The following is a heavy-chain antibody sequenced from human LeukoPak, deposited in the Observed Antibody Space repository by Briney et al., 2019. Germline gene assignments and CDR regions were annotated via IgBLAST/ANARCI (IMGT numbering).Heavy chain of an antibody. CDR3: AVGVRGSGSYQIWGHAFDI. CDR2: IIPIFGTA. Sequence: SVKVSCKASGGTFSSYAISWVRQAPGQGLEWMGGIIPIFGTANYAQKFQGRVTITADNSTRTAYMALSSLRSEDTAVYYCAVGVRGSGSYQIWGHAFDIWGQGTMVTVSS. J-gene: IGHJ3*02. V-gene: IGHV1-69*06. D-gene: IGHD3-10*01. CDR1: GGTFSSYA.